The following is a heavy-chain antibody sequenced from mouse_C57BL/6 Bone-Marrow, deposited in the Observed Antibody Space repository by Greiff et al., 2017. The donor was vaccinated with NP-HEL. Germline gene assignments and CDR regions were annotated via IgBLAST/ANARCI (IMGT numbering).Heavy chain of an antibody. CDR2: INPNNGGT. CDR1: GYTFTDYN. D-gene: IGHD1-1*01. J-gene: IGHJ1*03. Sequence: EVQLQQSGPELVKPGASVKMSCKASGYTFTDYNMHWVKQSHGKSLEWIGYINPNNGGTSYNQKFKGKATLTVNKSSSTAYMELRSLTSEDSAVYYCARSPGTTVVDWYFDVWGTGTTVTVSS. CDR3: ARSPGTTVVDWYFDV. V-gene: IGHV1-22*01.